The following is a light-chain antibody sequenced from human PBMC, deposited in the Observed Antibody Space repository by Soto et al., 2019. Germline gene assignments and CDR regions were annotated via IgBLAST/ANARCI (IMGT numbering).Light chain of an antibody. CDR1: QGISSY. CDR3: QQHFNSPIT. V-gene: IGKV1D-8*02. CDR2: AAS. Sequence: IQMSHSPPLLSLCTEDRVTPRSPMSQGISSYLAWYQQKPGQAPDLLIYAASTLQSGVPSRFSATVSGTEFSLTITSLQPEDFATYYCQQHFNSPITFGQGTRLEIK. J-gene: IGKJ5*01.